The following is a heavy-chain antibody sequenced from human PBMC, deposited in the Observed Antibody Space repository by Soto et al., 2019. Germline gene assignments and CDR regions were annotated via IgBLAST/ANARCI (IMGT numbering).Heavy chain of an antibody. Sequence: GGSLRLSCAASGFTFSSYWMSWVRQAPGKGLEWVANIKQDGSEKYYVDSVKGRFTISRDNAKNSLYLQMNSLRAEDTAVYYCARDPPTPSDIVVVPAAIADYWGQGTLVTVSS. CDR2: IKQDGSEK. CDR3: ARDPPTPSDIVVVPAAIADY. CDR1: GFTFSSYW. D-gene: IGHD2-2*01. J-gene: IGHJ4*02. V-gene: IGHV3-7*01.